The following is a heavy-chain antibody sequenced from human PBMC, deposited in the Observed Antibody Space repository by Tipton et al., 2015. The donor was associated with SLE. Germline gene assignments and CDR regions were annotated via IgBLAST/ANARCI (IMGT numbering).Heavy chain of an antibody. V-gene: IGHV4-38-2*02. CDR3: ATGRVAGSGFWK. CDR2: IHHSGDT. J-gene: IGHJ4*02. CDR1: GYSISSAYY. Sequence: TLSLTCTVSGYSISSAYYWDWIRQSPGKGLEWIGSIHHSGDTYYNPSLKSRVTISLDTPKNQFSLKVKSVAAADTAVYWCATGRVAGSGFWKWGQGTLVTVSS. D-gene: IGHD6-19*01.